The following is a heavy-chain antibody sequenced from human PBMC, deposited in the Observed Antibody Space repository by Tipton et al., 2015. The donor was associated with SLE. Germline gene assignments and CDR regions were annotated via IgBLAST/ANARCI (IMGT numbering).Heavy chain of an antibody. D-gene: IGHD2-2*03. CDR2: INHSGST. CDR1: GGSFSDYY. V-gene: IGHV4-34*01. J-gene: IGHJ6*03. CDR3: ARVDSLYYYMDV. Sequence: TLSLTCAVYGGSFSDYYWSWIRQPPGKGLEWIGEINHSGSTNYNPSLKSRVTISVDTSKNQFSLKLSSVTAADTAVYYCARVDSLYYYMDVWGKGTTVTVSS.